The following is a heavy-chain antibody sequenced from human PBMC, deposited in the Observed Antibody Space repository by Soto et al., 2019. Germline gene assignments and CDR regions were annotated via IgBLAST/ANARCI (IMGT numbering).Heavy chain of an antibody. D-gene: IGHD3-3*01. CDR3: ARFTIFGVGMVWFDP. CDR1: GGYISSYY. CDR2: IYYSGST. J-gene: IGHJ5*02. Sequence: SETLSLTCTVSGGYISSYYWSWIRQPPGKGLEWIGYIYYSGSTNYNPSLKSRVTISVDTSKNQFSLKLSSVTAADTAVYYCARFTIFGVGMVWFDPWGQGTLVTVSS. V-gene: IGHV4-59*01.